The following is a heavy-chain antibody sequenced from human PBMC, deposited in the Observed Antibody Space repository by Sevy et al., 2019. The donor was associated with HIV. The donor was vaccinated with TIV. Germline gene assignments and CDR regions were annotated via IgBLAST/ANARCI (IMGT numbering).Heavy chain of an antibody. CDR3: ARDLPHLLPWELSRGSDF. Sequence: EGSLRLSCTAYGFTFSNYAVHWVRQAPGKELEWVAIIAHDEIHKDFADSVRGRFSISRDTSKNTIYLQMNSLRPEDTAVYYCARDLPHLLPWELSRGSDFWGQGTLVTVSS. V-gene: IGHV3-30*04. CDR2: IAHDEIHK. J-gene: IGHJ4*02. CDR1: GFTFSNYA. D-gene: IGHD3-16*01.